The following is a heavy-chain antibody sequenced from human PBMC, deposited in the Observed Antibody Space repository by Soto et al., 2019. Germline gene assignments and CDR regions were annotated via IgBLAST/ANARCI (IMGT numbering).Heavy chain of an antibody. J-gene: IGHJ4*02. CDR2: IYYSGSTT. V-gene: IGHV4-59*01. D-gene: IGHD1-26*01. CDR3: VRDGRERQFDY. Sequence: QVRLQESGPGLVKPSETLSLTCVVSGAAISGYYWSWIRQPPGKGLEWIGLIYYSGSTTNDSPSHKHRVPISVDTTETIISLWLGSRTAADTAIYYCVRDGRERQFDYWGQGTLVTVSS. CDR1: GAAISGYY.